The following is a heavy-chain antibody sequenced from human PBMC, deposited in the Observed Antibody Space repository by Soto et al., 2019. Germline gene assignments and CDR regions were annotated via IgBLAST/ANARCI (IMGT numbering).Heavy chain of an antibody. J-gene: IGHJ6*02. D-gene: IGHD6-19*01. Sequence: SETLSLTCTVSGGSISSSSYYRGWIRQPPGKGLGWIGSIYYSGSTYYNPSLKSRVTISVDTSKNQFSLKLSSVTAADTAVYYCARWNSSGPPPYYYGMDVWGQGTTVTVSS. CDR1: GGSISSSSYY. CDR2: IYYSGST. V-gene: IGHV4-39*01. CDR3: ARWNSSGPPPYYYGMDV.